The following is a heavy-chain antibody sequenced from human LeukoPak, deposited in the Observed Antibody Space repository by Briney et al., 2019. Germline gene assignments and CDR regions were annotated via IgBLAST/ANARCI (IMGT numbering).Heavy chain of an antibody. CDR3: ARDGRLVPRPYSFYYYGMDV. V-gene: IGHV4-4*07. Sequence: SETLSLTCTVSGGSISSYYWGWIRQPAGKGLEWIGRIYTSGSTNYNPSLKSRVTMSVDASKNQFSLKLSSVTAADTAVYYCARDGRLVPRPYSFYYYGMDVWGQGTTVTVSS. D-gene: IGHD6-19*01. CDR1: GGSISSYY. CDR2: IYTSGST. J-gene: IGHJ6*02.